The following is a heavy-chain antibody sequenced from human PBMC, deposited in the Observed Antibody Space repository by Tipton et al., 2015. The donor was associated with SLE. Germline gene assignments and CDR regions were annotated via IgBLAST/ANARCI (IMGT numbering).Heavy chain of an antibody. D-gene: IGHD6-25*01. Sequence: TLSLTCTVSGGSISSYYWSWIRQPPGKGLEYIGYIYYSGSTYYNPSLKSRVTISVDTSKNQFSLKLSSVTAADTAVYYCARSEQRRGGGFDYWGQGTLVTVSS. CDR1: GGSISSYY. V-gene: IGHV4-59*08. CDR2: IYYSGST. J-gene: IGHJ4*02. CDR3: ARSEQRRGGGFDY.